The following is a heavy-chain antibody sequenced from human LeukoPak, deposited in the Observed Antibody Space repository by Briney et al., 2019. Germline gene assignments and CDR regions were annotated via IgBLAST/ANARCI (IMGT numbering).Heavy chain of an antibody. D-gene: IGHD5-12*01. CDR1: GGSFSGYY. V-gene: IGHV4-34*01. Sequence: SETLSLTCAVYGGSFSGYYWSWIRQPPGKGLEWIGEINHSGSTNYNPSLKSRVTISVDTSKNQFSLKLSSVTAADTAVYYCARGVATMGRYFGYWGQGTLVTVSS. CDR2: INHSGST. J-gene: IGHJ4*02. CDR3: ARGVATMGRYFGY.